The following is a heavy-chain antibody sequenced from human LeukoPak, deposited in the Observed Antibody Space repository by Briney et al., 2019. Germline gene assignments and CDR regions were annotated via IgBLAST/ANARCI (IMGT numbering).Heavy chain of an antibody. CDR1: GFTFSSYA. CDR3: AKQGSGGYFDY. J-gene: IGHJ4*02. CDR2: ISGSGGNT. V-gene: IGHV3-23*01. D-gene: IGHD3-16*01. Sequence: GGSLRLSCAASGFTFSSYAMSWVRQAPGKGLEWVSVISGSGGNTDYVDSVKGRFTVSRDNSKNTLYLQMNSLRAEDTAVYYCAKQGSGGYFDYWGQGALVTVSS.